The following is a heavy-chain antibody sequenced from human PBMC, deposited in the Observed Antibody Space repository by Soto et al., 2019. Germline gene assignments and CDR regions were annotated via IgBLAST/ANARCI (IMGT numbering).Heavy chain of an antibody. CDR3: ARHNGPLYVGYYYDMDV. Sequence: SETLSLTCAVSGGSISSGDYYWSWIRQPPGKGLEWIGYIYYSENTYSNPSLKSRVAISGDTSKNQFSLKLSSVTAADTAVYYCARHNGPLYVGYYYDMDVWGQGTTVT. J-gene: IGHJ6*02. V-gene: IGHV4-30-4*01. CDR1: GGSISSGDYY. CDR2: IYYSENT. D-gene: IGHD3-16*01.